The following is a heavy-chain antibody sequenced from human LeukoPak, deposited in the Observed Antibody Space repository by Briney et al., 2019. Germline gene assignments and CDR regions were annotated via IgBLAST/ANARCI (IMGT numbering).Heavy chain of an antibody. Sequence: GGSLRLSCAASGFTFSSYAVSWVRQAPGKGLEWVSAISGGGGSTYYADSVKGRFTISRDNSKNTLYLQMNSLRAEDTAVYYCAKGRGYSYGFYYFDYWGQGTLVTVSS. CDR1: GFTFSSYA. D-gene: IGHD5-18*01. CDR2: ISGGGGST. V-gene: IGHV3-23*01. J-gene: IGHJ4*02. CDR3: AKGRGYSYGFYYFDY.